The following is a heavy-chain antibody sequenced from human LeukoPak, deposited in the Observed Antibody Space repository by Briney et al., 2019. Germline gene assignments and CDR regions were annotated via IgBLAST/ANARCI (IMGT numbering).Heavy chain of an antibody. CDR3: ARLPGFCGGDCYSDL. CDR1: GGSINSHY. J-gene: IGHJ5*02. V-gene: IGHV4-59*11. D-gene: IGHD2-21*02. CDR2: IFYSGRP. Sequence: SETLSLTCIVSGGSINSHYWSWIRQPPGKGMGWIGYIFYSGRPDYNPSLKSRVPISVDRSQNQFPLNLTSVTAAATAGFYCARLPGFCGGDCYSDLGGQGTLVT.